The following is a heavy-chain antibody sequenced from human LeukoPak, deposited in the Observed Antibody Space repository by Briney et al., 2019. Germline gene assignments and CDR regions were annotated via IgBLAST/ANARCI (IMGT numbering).Heavy chain of an antibody. Sequence: GGSLRLSCAASGFTFSAYSMNWVRQAPGKGLEWVSSISSSSSYIYYADSVKGRLTISRDNAKNSLYPQMNSLRAEDTAVYYCATEGYYYGFDIWGQGTMVTVSS. CDR1: GFTFSAYS. V-gene: IGHV3-21*01. J-gene: IGHJ3*02. CDR3: ATEGYYYGFDI. D-gene: IGHD3-10*01. CDR2: ISSSSSYI.